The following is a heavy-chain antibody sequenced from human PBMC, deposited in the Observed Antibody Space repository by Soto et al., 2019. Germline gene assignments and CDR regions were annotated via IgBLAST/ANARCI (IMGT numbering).Heavy chain of an antibody. CDR2: FSSTGST. CDR3: ARGGGSPYHNHEFDF. CDR1: GASITHYY. D-gene: IGHD6-13*01. V-gene: IGHV4-59*01. Sequence: QVQLQESGPGLVKPSETLSLTCAVSGASITHYYWNWIRQSPGKGLEWIVSFSSTGSTVYNPSLGSRDTISLDTSKNQFSLTLNSVTAADTAVYYCARGGGSPYHNHEFDFWGQGTLVTVSS. J-gene: IGHJ4*02.